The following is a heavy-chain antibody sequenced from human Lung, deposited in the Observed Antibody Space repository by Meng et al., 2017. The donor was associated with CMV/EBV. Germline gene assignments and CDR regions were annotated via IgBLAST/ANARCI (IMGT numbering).Heavy chain of an antibody. V-gene: IGHV1-69*10. Sequence: SSVKVSCQASGGPFSNYAVSWVRQAPGQGLEWMGGIIPMLEITNYEQKFQGRVTITAVKSTGTAFMKLSSLRSDEKAVYYYARGGLWVGHYSWFDPWVQGTXVTVSS. CDR3: ARGGLWVGHYSWFDP. J-gene: IGHJ5*02. CDR2: IIPMLEIT. D-gene: IGHD3-3*01. CDR1: GGPFSNYA.